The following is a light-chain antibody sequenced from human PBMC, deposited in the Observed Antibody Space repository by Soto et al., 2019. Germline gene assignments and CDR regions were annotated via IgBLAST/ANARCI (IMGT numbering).Light chain of an antibody. CDR2: GAS. V-gene: IGKV3-20*01. J-gene: IGKJ2*03. CDR1: QSVSTSY. Sequence: ELVLTQSPGTLSLSPGERATLSCRASQSVSTSYLAWYQHKPGQAPRRLIYGASNRATGIPDRFSGSRSGTDFPLTISRLEPADYAVDFCQQYRRPPPFSFRQGTKVEIK. CDR3: QQYRRPPPFS.